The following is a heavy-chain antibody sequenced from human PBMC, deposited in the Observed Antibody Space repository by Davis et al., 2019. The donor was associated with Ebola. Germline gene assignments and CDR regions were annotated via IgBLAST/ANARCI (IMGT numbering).Heavy chain of an antibody. CDR3: AKYSRYAFEI. CDR2: INTNTGNP. J-gene: IGHJ3*02. V-gene: IGHV7-4-1*02. CDR1: GYSFTTYA. Sequence: ASVKVSCKASGYSFTTYAMNWVRQAPGQGLEWMGWINTNTGNPTYAQGFTGRFVFSLDTSVSTAYLQISSLKAEDTAVFYCAKYSRYAFEIWGQGTMVTVSS. D-gene: IGHD2-15*01.